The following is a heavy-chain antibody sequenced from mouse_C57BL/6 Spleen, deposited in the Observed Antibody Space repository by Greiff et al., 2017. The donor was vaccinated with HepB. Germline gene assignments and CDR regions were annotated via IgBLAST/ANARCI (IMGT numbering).Heavy chain of an antibody. CDR3: AMNYGSSLFDY. J-gene: IGHJ2*01. Sequence: DVKLVESGGGLVKPGGSLKLSCAASGFTFSSYAMSWVRQTPEKRLEWVATISDGGSYTYYPDNVKGRFTISRDNAKNNLYLQMSHLKSEDTAMYYCAMNYGSSLFDYWGQGTTLTVSS. D-gene: IGHD1-1*01. V-gene: IGHV5-4*03. CDR2: ISDGGSYT. CDR1: GFTFSSYA.